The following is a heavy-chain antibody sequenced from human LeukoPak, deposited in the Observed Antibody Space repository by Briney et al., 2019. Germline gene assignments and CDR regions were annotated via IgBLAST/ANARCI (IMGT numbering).Heavy chain of an antibody. CDR1: GYTFNFYY. V-gene: IGHV1-2*02. Sequence: ASVTVSCKASGYTFNFYYMHWVRQAPGQGLEWMGWMNPNSGDTNYAQKFQGRVTMTRDTSISTAYMELSTLKSDDTAVYYCARESGSYEAYFDYWGQGTLVTVSS. J-gene: IGHJ4*02. CDR2: MNPNSGDT. CDR3: ARESGSYEAYFDY. D-gene: IGHD1-26*01.